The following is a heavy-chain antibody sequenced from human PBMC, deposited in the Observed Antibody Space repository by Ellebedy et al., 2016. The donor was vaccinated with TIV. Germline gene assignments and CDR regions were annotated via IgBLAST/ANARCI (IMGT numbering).Heavy chain of an antibody. V-gene: IGHV3-7*01. CDR1: GFTFSSYW. Sequence: GGSLRLXXAASGFTFSSYWMHWVRQAPGKGLEWVANIKQDGSEKNYVDSVKGRFTISRDNGKNSLYLQMNSLRAEDTAVYYCATNCGGDCYSLWVYWGQGTLVTVSS. J-gene: IGHJ4*02. CDR3: ATNCGGDCYSLWVY. CDR2: IKQDGSEK. D-gene: IGHD2-21*02.